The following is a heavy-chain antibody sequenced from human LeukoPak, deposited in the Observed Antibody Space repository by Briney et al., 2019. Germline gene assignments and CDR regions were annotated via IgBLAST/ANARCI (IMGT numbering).Heavy chain of an antibody. D-gene: IGHD2-21*02. Sequence: PGESLTLSCAASGFTFSSYWMHWVRQVPGKGLVWVSRINTDGSTITYSDSVKGRFTISRDNAKNTLYLQMNSLRAEDTAVYYCARDRTYCGGDCYSSPFDYWGRGTLVTVSS. J-gene: IGHJ4*02. CDR2: INTDGSTI. CDR1: GFTFSSYW. V-gene: IGHV3-74*01. CDR3: ARDRTYCGGDCYSSPFDY.